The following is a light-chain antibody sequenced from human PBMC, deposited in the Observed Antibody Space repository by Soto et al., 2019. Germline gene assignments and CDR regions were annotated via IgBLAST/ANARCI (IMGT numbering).Light chain of an antibody. J-gene: IGKJ2*01. Sequence: DIQMTQSPSSLSASVGDRVTITCRASQSISSYLNWYQQKPGKAPKLLIYAASSLQSGVPSGFSGSGSGTDVTLTISSLQPEDFATYYCRQSYSTPRTFGQGTKLEIK. V-gene: IGKV1-39*01. CDR1: QSISSY. CDR2: AAS. CDR3: RQSYSTPRT.